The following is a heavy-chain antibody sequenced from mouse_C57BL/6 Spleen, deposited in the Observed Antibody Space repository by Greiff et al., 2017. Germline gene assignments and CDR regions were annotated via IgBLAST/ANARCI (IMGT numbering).Heavy chain of an antibody. Sequence: QVQLQQSGAELVKPGASVRLSCKASGYTFTAYPIHWVKQRSGQGLEWIGWFYPGSGSIKYNEKFKDKATLTADKSSSTVYMELSRLTSEYSAVYYCARHDQLQGYFDVRGTGTTVTASS. J-gene: IGHJ1*03. CDR3: ARHDQLQGYFDV. CDR1: GYTFTAYP. V-gene: IGHV1-62-2*01. D-gene: IGHD2-1*01. CDR2: FYPGSGSI.